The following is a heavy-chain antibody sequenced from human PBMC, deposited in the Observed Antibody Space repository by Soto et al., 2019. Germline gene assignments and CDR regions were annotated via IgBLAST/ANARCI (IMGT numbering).Heavy chain of an antibody. CDR3: ARSENIVVVVAETDAFDI. CDR1: GGTFSSYA. V-gene: IGHV1-69*06. CDR2: IIPIFGTA. J-gene: IGHJ3*02. D-gene: IGHD2-15*01. Sequence: QVQLVQSGAEVKKPGSSVKVSCKASGGTFSSYAISWVRQAPGQGLEWMGGIIPIFGTANYAQKFQGRVTITADKSTSPAYMELSSLRSEDTAVYYCARSENIVVVVAETDAFDIWGKWTMVTVSS.